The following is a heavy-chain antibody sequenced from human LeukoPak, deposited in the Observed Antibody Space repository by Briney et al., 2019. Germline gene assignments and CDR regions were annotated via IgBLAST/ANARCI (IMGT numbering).Heavy chain of an antibody. CDR3: ARGRPGIPMVRGVITRFDY. Sequence: PGGSLRLSCAASGFTFSSYWMTWVRQAPGKGLEWVTNINQDGSEKNYVDSVKGRFTISRDNTKNSLYLQMNNLRAEDTAVYYCARGRPGIPMVRGVITRFDYWGQGTLVTVSS. CDR2: INQDGSEK. CDR1: GFTFSSYW. D-gene: IGHD3-10*01. J-gene: IGHJ4*02. V-gene: IGHV3-7*01.